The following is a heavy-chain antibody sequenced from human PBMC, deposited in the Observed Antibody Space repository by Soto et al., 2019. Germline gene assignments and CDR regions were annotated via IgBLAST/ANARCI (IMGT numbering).Heavy chain of an antibody. Sequence: QVQLVESGGGVVQPGRSLRVSCAASGFTFSSYGMHWVRQAPGKGLEWVTVIWYDGSNRDYADSVKGRFTISRDNSKNTLYLQMNSLRVEDTAVYYCAKSSAGSYDAFDIWGQGTMVTASS. CDR3: AKSSAGSYDAFDI. J-gene: IGHJ3*02. CDR1: GFTFSSYG. V-gene: IGHV3-33*06. D-gene: IGHD1-26*01. CDR2: IWYDGSNR.